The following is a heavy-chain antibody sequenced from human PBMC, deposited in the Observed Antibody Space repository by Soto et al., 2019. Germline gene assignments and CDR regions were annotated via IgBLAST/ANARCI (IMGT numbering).Heavy chain of an antibody. J-gene: IGHJ4*02. V-gene: IGHV1-69*13. CDR1: GGTFSSYA. Sequence: ASVKVSCKASGGTFSSYAISWVRQAPGQGLEWMGGIIPIFGTANYAQKFQGRVTITADESTSTAYMELSSLRSEDTAVYYCARRRYYYDSSGYSDFDYWGQGTLVTVSS. CDR2: IIPIFGTA. CDR3: ARRRYYYDSSGYSDFDY. D-gene: IGHD3-22*01.